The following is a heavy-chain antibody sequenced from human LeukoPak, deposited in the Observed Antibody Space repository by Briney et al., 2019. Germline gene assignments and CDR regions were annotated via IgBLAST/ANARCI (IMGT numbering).Heavy chain of an antibody. Sequence: KPSQTLSLTCTVSGGSISSGGYYWSWIRQHPGKGLEWIGYLYYSGSTYYNPSLKSRVTISVDTSKNQFSLKLSSVTAADTAVYYCAREFGSLPPRPTYFDYWGQGTLVTVSS. D-gene: IGHD3-16*01. CDR3: AREFGSLPPRPTYFDY. CDR2: LYYSGST. J-gene: IGHJ4*02. V-gene: IGHV4-31*03. CDR1: GGSISSGGYY.